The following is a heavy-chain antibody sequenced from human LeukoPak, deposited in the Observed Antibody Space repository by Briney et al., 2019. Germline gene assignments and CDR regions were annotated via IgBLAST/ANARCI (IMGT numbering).Heavy chain of an antibody. CDR1: GGTFTTYT. D-gene: IGHD3-16*01. Sequence: EASVKVSCMASGGTFTTYTFSWVRQAPGQGLEWMGRIIPILGTTNYAQKFKGRVTITADKSTSTAYMELSSLRSEDTAVYYCARAVPLGPYYYYYYYMDVWGKGTTVTVSS. CDR3: ARAVPLGPYYYYYYYMDV. J-gene: IGHJ6*03. CDR2: IIPILGTT. V-gene: IGHV1-69*08.